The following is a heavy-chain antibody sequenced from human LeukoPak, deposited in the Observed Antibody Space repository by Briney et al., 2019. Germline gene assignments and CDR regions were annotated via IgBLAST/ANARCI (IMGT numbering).Heavy chain of an antibody. Sequence: GSLRFSCAASGFTFSSYAMSWVRQAPGKGLEWVSAISGSGGSTYYADSVKGRFTISRDNSKTTLYLQMNSLRAEDTAVYYCAKGSLIVVVPANGFDPWGQGTLVTVSS. CDR1: GFTFSSYA. CDR2: ISGSGGST. CDR3: AKGSLIVVVPANGFDP. J-gene: IGHJ5*02. D-gene: IGHD2-2*01. V-gene: IGHV3-23*01.